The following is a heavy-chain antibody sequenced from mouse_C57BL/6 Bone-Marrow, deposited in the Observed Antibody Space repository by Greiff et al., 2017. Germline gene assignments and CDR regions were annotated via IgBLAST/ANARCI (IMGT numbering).Heavy chain of an antibody. D-gene: IGHD1-1*01. CDR2: INPNYGTT. J-gene: IGHJ1*03. CDR3: ARIFFITTVVATGYFDV. CDR1: GYSFTDYN. Sequence: VQLKQSGPELVKPGASVKISCKASGYSFTDYNMNWVKQSNGKSLEWIGVINPNYGTTSYNQKFKGKATLTVDQSSRTAYMQLNSLTSEDSAVYYCARIFFITTVVATGYFDVWGTGTTVTVSS. V-gene: IGHV1-39*01.